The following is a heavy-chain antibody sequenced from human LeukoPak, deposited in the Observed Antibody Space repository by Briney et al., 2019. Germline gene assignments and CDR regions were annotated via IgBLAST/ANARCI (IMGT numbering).Heavy chain of an antibody. J-gene: IGHJ4*02. V-gene: IGHV4-4*09. CDR2: IYSGVPT. CDR3: VQTTGWPGFDY. CDR1: GVSINRFY. D-gene: IGHD1-1*01. Sequence: SETLSLTCTTSGVSINRFYWSWVRQPPGKGLEWIGNIYSGVPTYFNPSLKSRVTISVDTSKNQFSLNLTSMTAADTAMYYCVQTTGWPGFDYWGQGILVTVSS.